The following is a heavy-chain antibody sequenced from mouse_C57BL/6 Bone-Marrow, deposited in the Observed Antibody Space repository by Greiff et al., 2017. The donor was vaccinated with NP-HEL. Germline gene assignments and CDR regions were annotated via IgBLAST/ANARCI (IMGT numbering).Heavy chain of an antibody. CDR3: ARDSNYVDY. CDR1: GFTFTDYY. V-gene: IGHV7-3*02. Sequence: EVHLVESGGGLVQPGGSLRLSCATSGFTFTDYYMSWVRQPPGKALEWLGFIRNKANGYTTEYSASVKGRITISRDNYQSILYLQMNTLRAEDSATYYCARDSNYVDYWGQGTTLTVS. CDR2: IRNKANGYTT. J-gene: IGHJ2*01.